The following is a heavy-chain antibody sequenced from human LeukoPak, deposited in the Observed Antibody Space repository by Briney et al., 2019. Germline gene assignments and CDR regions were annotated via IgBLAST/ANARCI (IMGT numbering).Heavy chain of an antibody. CDR3: AKHSSGWGESPFDY. V-gene: IGHV3-64*01. Sequence: PGGSLRLSCAASGFTFSSYAMHWVRQAPGKGLEYVSAISSNGGSTYYANSVKGRFTISRDNSKNTLYLQMGSLRAEDTAVYYCAKHSSGWGESPFDYWGQGTLVTVSS. D-gene: IGHD6-19*01. CDR1: GFTFSSYA. CDR2: ISSNGGST. J-gene: IGHJ4*02.